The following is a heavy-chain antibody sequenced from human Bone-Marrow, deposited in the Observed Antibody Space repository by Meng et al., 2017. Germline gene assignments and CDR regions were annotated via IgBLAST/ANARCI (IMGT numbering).Heavy chain of an antibody. J-gene: IGHJ5*02. CDR1: RGPISSRSYY. V-gene: IGHV4-39*07. CDR3: ATSNALPALNWFDP. Sequence: QLEESGPGRVEPAETLSLLCSVSRGPISSRSYYWGWIRQHPGKALEWIGTIYYSGSTYYNPSLNSRVTISVDTSKNQFSLKLNSVTAADTALYYCATSNALPALNWFDPWGRGTLVTVSS. CDR2: IYYSGST. D-gene: IGHD1-1*01.